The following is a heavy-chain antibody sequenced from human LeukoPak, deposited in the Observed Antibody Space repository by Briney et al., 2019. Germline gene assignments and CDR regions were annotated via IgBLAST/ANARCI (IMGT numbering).Heavy chain of an antibody. D-gene: IGHD3-22*01. CDR3: ARGPRKITMIVVVKGLGAFDI. Sequence: SSETLSLTCAVYGGSFSGYYWSWIRQPPGKGLEWIGEINHSGSTNYNPSLKSRVTISVDTSKNQFSLKLSSVTAADTAVYYCARGPRKITMIVVVKGLGAFDIWGQGTMVTVSS. CDR1: GGSFSGYY. J-gene: IGHJ3*02. V-gene: IGHV4-34*01. CDR2: INHSGST.